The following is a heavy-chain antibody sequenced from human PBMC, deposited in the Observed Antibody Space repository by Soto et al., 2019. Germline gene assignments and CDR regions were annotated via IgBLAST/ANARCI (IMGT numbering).Heavy chain of an antibody. D-gene: IGHD6-19*01. CDR2: IDPSYSYT. CDR3: AKPVAGRQVWVD. J-gene: IGHJ4*02. CDR1: GYSFTSYW. Sequence: EVQLVQSGAEVKKPGDSLRISCKGSGYSFTSYWISWVRQMPGKGLEWMGRIDPSYSYTNSSPSFQGHVTISADKSISTAYLQWNSLKASDTAMYYCAKPVAGRQVWVDWGQGTLVTVSS. V-gene: IGHV5-10-1*01.